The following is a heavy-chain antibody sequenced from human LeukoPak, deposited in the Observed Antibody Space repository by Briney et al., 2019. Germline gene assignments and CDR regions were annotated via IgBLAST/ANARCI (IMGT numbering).Heavy chain of an antibody. CDR3: APSGVLYWIQT. CDR2: IYHTGNT. Sequence: SETLSLTCSVSGYSLSDGFYWGWIRQPPGKGLEWIGTIYHTGNTYYNPSLESRITISVDTSKNQFSLKLTSVTATDTAVYYCAPSGVLYWIQTWGQGTLVTVSS. J-gene: IGHJ5*02. V-gene: IGHV4-38-2*01. D-gene: IGHD2-15*01. CDR1: GYSLSDGFY.